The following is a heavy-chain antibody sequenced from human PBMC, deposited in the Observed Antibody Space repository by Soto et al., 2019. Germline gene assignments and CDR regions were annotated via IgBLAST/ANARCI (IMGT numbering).Heavy chain of an antibody. V-gene: IGHV4-30-2*01. CDR3: ARDRGALCSGGSCYLNYYYGMDV. Sequence: PSETLSLTCAVSGGSISSGGYSWSWIRQPPGKGLEWIGYIYHSGSTYYNPSLKSRVTISVDRSKNQFSLKLSSVTAADTAVYYCARDRGALCSGGSCYLNYYYGMDVWGQGTTVTVSS. CDR1: GGSISSGGYS. CDR2: IYHSGST. J-gene: IGHJ6*02. D-gene: IGHD2-15*01.